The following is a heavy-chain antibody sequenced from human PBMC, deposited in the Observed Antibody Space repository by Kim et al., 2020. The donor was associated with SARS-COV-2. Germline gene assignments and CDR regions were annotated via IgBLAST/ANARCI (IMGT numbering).Heavy chain of an antibody. J-gene: IGHJ6*02. D-gene: IGHD3-10*01. CDR3: AKGFYGSGSYSNYYYYGMDV. V-gene: IGHV3-43*01. Sequence: GSLRLSCAASGFTFDDYTMHWVRQAPGKGLEWVSLISWDGGSTYYADSVKGRFTISRDNSKNSLYLQMNSLRTEDTALYYCAKGFYGSGSYSNYYYYGMDVWGQGTTVTVSS. CDR1: GFTFDDYT. CDR2: ISWDGGST.